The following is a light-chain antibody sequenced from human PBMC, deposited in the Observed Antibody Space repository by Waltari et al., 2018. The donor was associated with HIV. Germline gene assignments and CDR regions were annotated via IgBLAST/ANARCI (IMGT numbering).Light chain of an antibody. CDR2: DNK. CDR3: GRWDSSLSGHWV. J-gene: IGLJ3*02. V-gene: IGLV1-51*01. Sequence: QSVLTQPPSVSAAPGQKVTISCSETSSKIGNLYVSWYQQLPGTAPKLLIYDNKTLPSGIPDRFSGSKSGTTATLGITGLQTGDEADYYCGRWDSSLSGHWVFGGGTKLTVL. CDR1: SSKIGNLY.